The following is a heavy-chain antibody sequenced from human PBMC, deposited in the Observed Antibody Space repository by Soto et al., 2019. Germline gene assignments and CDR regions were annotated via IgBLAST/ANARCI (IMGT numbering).Heavy chain of an antibody. CDR2: ISYTRST. Sequence: SETLSLTCSVSGASIRSGGYYWSWLRQSPGKGLEWIGHISYTRSTFYSPSLKSPLTISLATSKNQFYLDLRSVTAADTAMYYCSRIEMASIKWGRGPLVTVSS. V-gene: IGHV4-31*02. CDR3: SRIEMASIK. CDR1: GASIRSGGYY. J-gene: IGHJ4*02. D-gene: IGHD5-12*01.